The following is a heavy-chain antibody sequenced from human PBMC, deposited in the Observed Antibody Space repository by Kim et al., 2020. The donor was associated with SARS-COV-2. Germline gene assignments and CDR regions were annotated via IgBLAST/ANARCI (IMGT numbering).Heavy chain of an antibody. CDR3: ARGGRGGMAV. CDR1: GVIISHDW. V-gene: IGHV3-74*01. CDR2: ISPDGRDT. J-gene: IGHJ6*02. Sequence: GGSLRLSCTACGVIISHDWMHWVRQAPGKGRVWVSHISPDGRDTNSADSVKGRFSISRDDAENTLHLQMNSRRADDTGVYYCARGGRGGMAVWGQGTKVTVSS. D-gene: IGHD3-10*01.